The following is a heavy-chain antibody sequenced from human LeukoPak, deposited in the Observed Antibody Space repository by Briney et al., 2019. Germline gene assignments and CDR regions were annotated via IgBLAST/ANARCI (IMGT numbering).Heavy chain of an antibody. D-gene: IGHD4-11*01. Sequence: GGSLRLSCAASGFTFNSYGMHWVRQAPGKGLEWVAVMWCDGSNNYYADSVKGRFTISRDDSKNTLYLQMNSRRAEDTAMYYCARGLPPVMKYYFDYWGQGTLVTVSS. CDR2: MWCDGSNN. CDR1: GFTFNSYG. V-gene: IGHV3-33*01. J-gene: IGHJ4*02. CDR3: ARGLPPVMKYYFDY.